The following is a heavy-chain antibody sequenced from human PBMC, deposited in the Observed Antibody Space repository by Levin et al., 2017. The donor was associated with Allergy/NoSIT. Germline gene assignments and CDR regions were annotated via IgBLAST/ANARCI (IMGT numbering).Heavy chain of an antibody. CDR3: AKEWVGYKGMDV. D-gene: IGHD2-15*01. Sequence: GGSLRLSCAASGFMFSTYAMTWVRQAPGKGLEWVSTISVAGDSEYYADSVKGRFTISRDKFKNTLYLQMNSLRAEDTAVYYCAKEWVGYKGMDVWGQGTTVTVSS. V-gene: IGHV3-23*01. CDR1: GFMFSTYA. CDR2: ISVAGDSE. J-gene: IGHJ6*02.